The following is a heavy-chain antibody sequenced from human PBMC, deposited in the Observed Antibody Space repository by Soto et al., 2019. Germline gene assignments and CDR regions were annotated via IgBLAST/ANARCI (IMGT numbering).Heavy chain of an antibody. Sequence: QVQLVESGGGVVQPGRSLRLSCAASGFTFSSYAMHWVRQAPGKGLEWVAVISYDGSNKYYADSVKGRFTITRDNSKNTLYRQMSSLRAEDTAVYYCARSVVVVAAPFDPWGQGTLVTVSS. CDR3: ARSVVVVAAPFDP. D-gene: IGHD2-15*01. J-gene: IGHJ5*02. V-gene: IGHV3-30-3*01. CDR2: ISYDGSNK. CDR1: GFTFSSYA.